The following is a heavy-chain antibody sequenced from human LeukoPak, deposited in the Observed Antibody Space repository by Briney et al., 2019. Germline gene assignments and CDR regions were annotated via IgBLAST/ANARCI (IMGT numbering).Heavy chain of an antibody. CDR3: ARQDGITIFGVDP. Sequence: SETLSLTCAVSGSSVSSAYRWGWIRQPPGRGLEWIGSIHHSGGASYNPSLKSRVTISVDTSKNQFSLKLSSVTAADTAVYYCARQDGITIFGVDPWGQGTLVTVSS. CDR2: IHHSGGA. CDR1: GSSVSSAYR. V-gene: IGHV4-38-2*01. D-gene: IGHD3-3*01. J-gene: IGHJ5*02.